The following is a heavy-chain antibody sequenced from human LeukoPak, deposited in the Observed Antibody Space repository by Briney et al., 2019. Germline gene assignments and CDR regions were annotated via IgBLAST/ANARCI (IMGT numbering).Heavy chain of an antibody. J-gene: IGHJ4*02. CDR3: ATKYCSSTSCYRSGFGY. CDR2: IRYDGSNK. CDR1: GFTFSSYG. V-gene: IGHV3-30*02. D-gene: IGHD2-2*01. Sequence: PGGSLRLSCAASGFTFSSYGMHMVRQAPGKGLEWVAFIRYDGSNKYYADSVKGRFTIPRDNSKNTLYLQMNSLRAEDTAVYYCATKYCSSTSCYRSGFGYWGQGTLVTVSS.